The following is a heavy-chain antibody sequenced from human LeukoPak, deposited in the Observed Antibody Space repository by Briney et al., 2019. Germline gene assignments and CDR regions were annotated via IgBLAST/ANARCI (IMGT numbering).Heavy chain of an antibody. CDR3: AGDSYGVDY. D-gene: IGHD5-18*01. CDR2: IYYSGST. V-gene: IGHV4-59*08. J-gene: IGHJ4*02. Sequence: PSETLSLTCTVSGDSISSYYWSWIRQPPGKGLEWIGYIYYSGSTKYNPSLKSRVTISVDTSKNQFSLKVSSVTAADTAVYYCAGDSYGVDYWGQGTLVTVSS. CDR1: GDSISSYY.